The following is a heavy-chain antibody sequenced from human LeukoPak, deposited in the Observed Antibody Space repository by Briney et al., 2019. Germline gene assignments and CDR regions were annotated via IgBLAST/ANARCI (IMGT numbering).Heavy chain of an antibody. CDR3: ARGGGLRFLEWFLDY. D-gene: IGHD3-3*01. J-gene: IGHJ4*02. CDR1: RYTFTYYY. Sequence: ASVKVSCKASRYTFTYYYIHWVRQAPGQGLEWMGWTNADSGGTNSAQRFQGRFTMTRDTSTSTAYMELSRLRSDDTAVYYCARGGGLRFLEWFLDYWGQGTLVTVSS. CDR2: TNADSGGT. V-gene: IGHV1-2*02.